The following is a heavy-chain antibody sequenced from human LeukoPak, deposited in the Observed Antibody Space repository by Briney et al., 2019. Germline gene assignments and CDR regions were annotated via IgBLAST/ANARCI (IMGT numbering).Heavy chain of an antibody. J-gene: IGHJ3*02. CDR1: GGSISSYY. CDR3: ARGKMITFGGVIPRAFDI. V-gene: IGHV4-59*12. D-gene: IGHD3-16*02. CDR2: IYYSGST. Sequence: SETLSLTCTVSGGSISSYYWSWIRQPPGKGLEWIGYIYYSGSTNYNPSLKSRVTISVDTSKNQFSLKLSSVTAADTAVYYCARGKMITFGGVIPRAFDIWGQGTMVTVSS.